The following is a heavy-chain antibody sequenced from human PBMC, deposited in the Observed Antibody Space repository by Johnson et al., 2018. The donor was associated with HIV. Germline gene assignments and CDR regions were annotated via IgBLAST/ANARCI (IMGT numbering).Heavy chain of an antibody. CDR2: VNNDGGDT. Sequence: VESGGGLIQPGGSVRLSCVASGFIVTNYWMHWVRQAPGKGLVWVSRVNNDGGDTIYADSVKGRFTISRDNAKNTLYLQMNSLRAEDTAVYYCARGPGGFGAFDIWGQGTMVT. CDR1: GFIVTNYW. CDR3: ARGPGGFGAFDI. V-gene: IGHV3-74*02. J-gene: IGHJ3*02. D-gene: IGHD2-8*02.